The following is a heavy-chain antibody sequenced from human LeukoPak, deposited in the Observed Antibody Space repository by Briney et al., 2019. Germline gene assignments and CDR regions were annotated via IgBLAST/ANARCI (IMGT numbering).Heavy chain of an antibody. V-gene: IGHV4-39*07. D-gene: IGHD1-26*01. CDR1: GGSISSSSYY. CDR3: ARGSGSYLDY. J-gene: IGHJ4*02. CDR2: IYYSGST. Sequence: SETLSLTCTVSGGSISSSSYYWGWIRQPPGKGLEWIGSIYYSGSTYYNPSLKSRVTISVDTSKNQFSLNLSSVTAADTAVYYWARGSGSYLDYWGQGTLVTVSS.